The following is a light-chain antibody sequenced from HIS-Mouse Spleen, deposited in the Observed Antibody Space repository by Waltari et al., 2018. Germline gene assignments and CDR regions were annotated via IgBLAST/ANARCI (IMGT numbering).Light chain of an antibody. V-gene: IGLV2-23*01. Sequence: QSALTQPASVSGSPGQSITISCTGTSSDVGSYNLVSWYQQHPGKAPKLMIYDGSKRPSGVPNRCSGSKSGNTASLTISGLQAEDEADYYCCSYAGSSTVVFGGGTKLTVL. CDR1: SSDVGSYNL. CDR2: DGS. J-gene: IGLJ2*01. CDR3: CSYAGSSTVV.